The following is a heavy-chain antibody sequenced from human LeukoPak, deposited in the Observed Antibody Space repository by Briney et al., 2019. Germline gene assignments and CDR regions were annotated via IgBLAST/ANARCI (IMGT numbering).Heavy chain of an antibody. CDR1: GYTFTGYY. V-gene: IGHV1-2*02. CDR3: ARSYCSSTSCYFFFDY. J-gene: IGHJ4*02. CDR2: INPNSGGT. D-gene: IGHD2-2*01. Sequence: ASVKVSCKASGYTFTGYYMHWVRQAPGQGLEWMGWINPNSGGTNYAQKFQGRVTMTRDTSISTAYMELSRLRSDDTAVYYCARSYCSSTSCYFFFDYWGQGTLVTVS.